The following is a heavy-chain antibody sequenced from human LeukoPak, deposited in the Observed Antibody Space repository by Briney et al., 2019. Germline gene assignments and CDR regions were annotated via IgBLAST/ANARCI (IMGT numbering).Heavy chain of an antibody. CDR3: ARGAIPGVPRDFDY. Sequence: SETLSLTCAVYGGSFSGYYWSWIRQPPGKGLEWIGEINHSGSTNYNPSLKSRVTISVDTSKNQFSLKLSSVTAADTAVYYCARGAIPGVPRDFDYWGQGTLVTVSS. V-gene: IGHV4-34*01. D-gene: IGHD7-27*01. CDR2: INHSGST. CDR1: GGSFSGYY. J-gene: IGHJ4*02.